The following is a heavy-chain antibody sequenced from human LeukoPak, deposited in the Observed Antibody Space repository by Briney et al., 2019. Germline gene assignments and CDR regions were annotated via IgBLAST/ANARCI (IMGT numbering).Heavy chain of an antibody. CDR3: ARDLYSSGWLLY. J-gene: IGHJ4*02. D-gene: IGHD6-19*01. V-gene: IGHV3-21*01. CDR2: ISSSSSYI. Sequence: GGSLRLSCAASGFTFSSYSMNWVRQAPGKGLEWVSSISSSSSYIYYADSVKGRFTISRDNAKNSLYLQMNSLRAEDTAVYYCARDLYSSGWLLYWGQGALVTVSS. CDR1: GFTFSSYS.